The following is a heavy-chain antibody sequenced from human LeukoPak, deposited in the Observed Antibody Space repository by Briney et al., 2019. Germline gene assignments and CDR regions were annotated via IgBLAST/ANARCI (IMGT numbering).Heavy chain of an antibody. CDR1: GYSISSGYY. Sequence: SETLSLTCTVSGYSISSGYYWGWIRQPPGKGLEWIGSIFHSGSTYYNPSLKSRVTMSVDMSKNQFSLKLSSVTAADTAVYYCARVVTAVAGTDDSYYYYYMDVWGKGTTVTVSS. CDR2: IFHSGST. V-gene: IGHV4-38-2*02. CDR3: ARVVTAVAGTDDSYYYYYMDV. D-gene: IGHD6-19*01. J-gene: IGHJ6*03.